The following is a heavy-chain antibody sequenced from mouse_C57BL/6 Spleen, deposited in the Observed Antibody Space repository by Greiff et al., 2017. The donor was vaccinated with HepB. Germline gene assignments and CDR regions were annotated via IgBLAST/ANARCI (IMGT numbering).Heavy chain of an antibody. D-gene: IGHD2-5*01. CDR1: GYSFTDYN. CDR3: ARGDSNYADYAMDY. J-gene: IGHJ4*01. V-gene: IGHV1-39*01. Sequence: VHVKQSGPELVKPGASVKISCKASGYSFTDYNMNWVKQSNGKSLEWIGVINPNYGTTNYNEKFKSKATLTVDTSSSTAYMQLSSLTSEDSAVYYCARGDSNYADYAMDYWGQGTSVTVSS. CDR2: INPNYGTT.